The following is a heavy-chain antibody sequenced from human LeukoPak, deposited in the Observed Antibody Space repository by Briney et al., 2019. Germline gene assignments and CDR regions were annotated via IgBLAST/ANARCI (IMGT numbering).Heavy chain of an antibody. J-gene: IGHJ4*02. CDR2: IYWNDDK. Sequence: SGPTLVNPTQTLTLTCTFSGFSLSTSGVGVGWIRQPPGKALEWLALIYWNDDKRYSPSLKSRLTITKDTSKNQVVLTMTNMDPVDTATYYCARWPQDIAAAGPIRGFDYWGQGTLVTVSS. CDR1: GFSLSTSGVG. V-gene: IGHV2-5*01. CDR3: ARWPQDIAAAGPIRGFDY. D-gene: IGHD6-13*01.